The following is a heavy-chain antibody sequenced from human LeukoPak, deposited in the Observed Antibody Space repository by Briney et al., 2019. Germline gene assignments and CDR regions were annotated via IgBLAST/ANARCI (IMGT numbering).Heavy chain of an antibody. V-gene: IGHV3-30*18. CDR1: GFTFSSYG. CDR2: ISHDGSNK. Sequence: PGRSLRLSCAASGFTFSSYGMHWVRQAPGKGLEWVAVISHDGSNKYYADSVKGRFTISRDNSKNTLYLQMNSLRAEDTAVYYCAKRYRGYSYGYEVDYWGQGTLDTVSS. D-gene: IGHD5-18*01. J-gene: IGHJ4*02. CDR3: AKRYRGYSYGYEVDY.